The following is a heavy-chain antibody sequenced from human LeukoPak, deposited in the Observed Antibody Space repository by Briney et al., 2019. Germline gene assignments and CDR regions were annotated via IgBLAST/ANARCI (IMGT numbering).Heavy chain of an antibody. CDR2: ISWNSGSI. V-gene: IGHV3-9*01. Sequence: GGSLRLSCAASGFTFYDYAMHWVRQAPGKGLEWVSGISWNSGSIGYADSVKGRFTISRDNAKNSLYLQMNSLRAEDTALYYCAKDIATAKLYYFDYWGQGTLVTVSS. D-gene: IGHD4-11*01. J-gene: IGHJ4*02. CDR3: AKDIATAKLYYFDY. CDR1: GFTFYDYA.